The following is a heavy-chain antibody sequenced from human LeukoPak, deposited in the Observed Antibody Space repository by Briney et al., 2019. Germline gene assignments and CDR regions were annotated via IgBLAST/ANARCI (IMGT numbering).Heavy chain of an antibody. J-gene: IGHJ3*02. Sequence: GRSLRLSCAASGFTFSSYAMHGVRQAPGKGLEWVAVISYDGSNKYYADSVKGRFTISRDNSKNTLYLQMNSLRAEDTAVYYCARVTVSSSDAFDIWGQGTMVTVSS. V-gene: IGHV3-30*14. D-gene: IGHD6-19*01. CDR1: GFTFSSYA. CDR2: ISYDGSNK. CDR3: ARVTVSSSDAFDI.